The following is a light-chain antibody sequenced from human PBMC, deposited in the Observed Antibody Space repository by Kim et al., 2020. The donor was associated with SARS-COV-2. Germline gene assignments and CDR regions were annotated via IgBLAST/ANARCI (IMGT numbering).Light chain of an antibody. J-gene: IGLJ3*02. CDR3: CSYAGSYTLA. CDR1: SSDVGGYNY. CDR2: DVS. V-gene: IGLV2-11*01. Sequence: GQSVTISCTGTSSDVGGYNYVSWYQQHPGKAPKLMIYDVSKRPSGVPDRFSGSKSGNTASLTISGLQAEDEADYYCCSYAGSYTLAFGGGTKLTVL.